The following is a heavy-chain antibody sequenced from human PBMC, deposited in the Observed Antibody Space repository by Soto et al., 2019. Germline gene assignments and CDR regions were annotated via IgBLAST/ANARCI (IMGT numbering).Heavy chain of an antibody. J-gene: IGHJ5*02. V-gene: IGHV4-61*01. CDR2: IYYSGST. D-gene: IGHD3-3*01. CDR1: GGSVSSGSYY. Sequence: PSETLSLTCTVSGGSVSSGSYYWSWIRQPPGKGLEWIGYIYYSGSTNYNPSLKSRVTISVDTSKNQFSLKLSSVTAADTAVYYCAREVRSSRFLEWLPNHRRYNWFDPWGQGTLVTVSS. CDR3: AREVRSSRFLEWLPNHRRYNWFDP.